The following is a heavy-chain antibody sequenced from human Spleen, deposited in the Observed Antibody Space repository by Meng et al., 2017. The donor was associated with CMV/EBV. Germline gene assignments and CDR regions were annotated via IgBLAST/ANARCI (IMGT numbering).Heavy chain of an antibody. CDR3: ARDIVVVPAAILDSYGMDV. V-gene: IGHV3-30-3*01. J-gene: IGHJ6*02. D-gene: IGHD2-2*02. CDR2: ISYDGSNK. CDR1: GFNFSDYY. Sequence: GESLKISCAASGFNFSDYYMSWIRQAPGKGLEWVAVISYDGSNKYYADSVKGRFTISRDNSKNTLYLQMNSLRAEDTAVYYCARDIVVVPAAILDSYGMDVWGQGTTVTVSS.